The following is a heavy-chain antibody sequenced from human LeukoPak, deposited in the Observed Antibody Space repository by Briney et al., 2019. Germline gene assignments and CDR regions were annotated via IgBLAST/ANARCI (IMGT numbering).Heavy chain of an antibody. CDR1: GGSISSGDYY. CDR3: ARSGPQRNY. V-gene: IGHV4-39*01. Sequence: SETLSLTCTVSGGSISSGDYYWGWIRQPPGKGLEWIGSIYYSGSTYYNPSLKSRVTISVDTSKNQFSLKLSSVTAADTAVYYCARSGPQRNYWGQGTLVTVSS. CDR2: IYYSGST. J-gene: IGHJ4*02. D-gene: IGHD1-14*01.